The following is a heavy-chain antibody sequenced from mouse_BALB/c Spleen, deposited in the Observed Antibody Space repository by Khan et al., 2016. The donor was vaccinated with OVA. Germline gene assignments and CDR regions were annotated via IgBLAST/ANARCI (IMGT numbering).Heavy chain of an antibody. V-gene: IGHV1S132*01. D-gene: IGHD2-1*01. J-gene: IGHJ3*01. CDR1: GYTFTSYW. CDR2: IFPGTGTT. CDR3: ARGYFGNYEFAY. Sequence: QVQLQQPGAELVKPGASVKLSCKTSGYTFTSYWIQWVKQRPGQGLGWIGQIFPGTGTTYYNENFKGKATLTVDTSSNTAYLQFSSLTSEDSAVYFCARGYFGNYEFAYWCQGTLVTVSP.